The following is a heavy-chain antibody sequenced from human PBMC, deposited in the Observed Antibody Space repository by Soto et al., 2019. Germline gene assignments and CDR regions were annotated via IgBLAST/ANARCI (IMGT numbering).Heavy chain of an antibody. CDR2: IGTAGDT. Sequence: GGSLRLSCAASGFTFSSYDMHWVRQATGKGLEWVSAIGTAGDTYYPGSVEGRFTISRENAKNSLYLQMNSLRAGDTAVYYCARAPAGYSSGWYLEKGAQFDYWGQGTLVTVSS. CDR3: ARAPAGYSSGWYLEKGAQFDY. J-gene: IGHJ4*02. D-gene: IGHD6-19*01. CDR1: GFTFSSYD. V-gene: IGHV3-13*01.